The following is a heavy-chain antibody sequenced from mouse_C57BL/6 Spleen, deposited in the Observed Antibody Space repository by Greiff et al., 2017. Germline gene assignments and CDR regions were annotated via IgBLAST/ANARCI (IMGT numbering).Heavy chain of an antibody. CDR3: ASRAYDYDED. D-gene: IGHD2-4*01. V-gene: IGHV5-4*03. CDR2: ISDGGSYT. J-gene: IGHJ4*01. CDR1: GFTFSSYA. Sequence: EVKLEESGGGLVKPGGSLKLSCAASGFTFSSYAMSWVRQTPEKRLEWVATISDGGSYTYYPDNVKGRFTISRDNAKNNLYLQMSHLKSEDTAMYDCASRAYDYDEDWGQGTSVTVSS.